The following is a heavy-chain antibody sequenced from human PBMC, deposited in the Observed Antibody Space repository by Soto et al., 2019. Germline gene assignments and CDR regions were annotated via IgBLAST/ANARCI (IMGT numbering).Heavy chain of an antibody. V-gene: IGHV3-21*01. CDR2: ISSSSSYI. CDR3: ARGNILTGYYHNYYYYYGMDV. CDR1: GFTFSSYS. Sequence: GGSLRLSCAASGFTFSSYSMNWVRQAPGKXLEWVSSISSSSSYIYYADSVKGRFTISRDNAKNSLYLQMNSLRAEDTAVYYCARGNILTGYYHNYYYYYGMDVWGQGTTVTVSS. J-gene: IGHJ6*02. D-gene: IGHD3-9*01.